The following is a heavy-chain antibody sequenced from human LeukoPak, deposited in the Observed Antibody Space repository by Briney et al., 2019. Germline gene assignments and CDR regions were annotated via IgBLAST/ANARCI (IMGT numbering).Heavy chain of an antibody. CDR1: GGSISSYY. V-gene: IGHV4-4*07. J-gene: IGHJ5*02. CDR3: ARGDYYYGSGSYPRGWFDP. D-gene: IGHD3-10*01. Sequence: SETLSLTCTVSGGSISSYYWNWLRQPAGKGLEWIGRINTSGSTNYNPSLKSRVTMSVDTSKNQFSLKLSSVTAADTAVYYCARGDYYYGSGSYPRGWFDPWGQGTLVSVSS. CDR2: INTSGST.